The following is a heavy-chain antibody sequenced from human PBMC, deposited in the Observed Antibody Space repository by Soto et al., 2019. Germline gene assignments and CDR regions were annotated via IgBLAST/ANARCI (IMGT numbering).Heavy chain of an antibody. CDR1: GYTLTELS. CDR3: ARSYDFWSGYYTGITFFFDY. Sequence: ASVKVSCKVSGYTLTELSMHWVRQAPGKGLEWMGGFVPKDGETIYAQKFQGRVTITADESTSTAYMELSSLRSEDTAVYYCARSYDFWSGYYTGITFFFDYWGQGTLVTVSS. CDR2: FVPKDGET. J-gene: IGHJ4*02. V-gene: IGHV1-24*01. D-gene: IGHD3-3*01.